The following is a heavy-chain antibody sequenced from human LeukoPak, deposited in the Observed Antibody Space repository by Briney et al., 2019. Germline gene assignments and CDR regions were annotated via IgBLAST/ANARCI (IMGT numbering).Heavy chain of an antibody. J-gene: IGHJ6*03. CDR3: ARVFRAAMVSYYYYYMDV. CDR1: GGSFSGYY. D-gene: IGHD5-18*01. Sequence: SGTLSLTCAVYGGSFSGYYWSWIRQPPGKGLEWIGEINHSGSTNYNPSLKSRVTISVDTSKNQFSLKLSSVTAADTAVYYCARVFRAAMVSYYYYYMDVWGKGTTVTVSS. V-gene: IGHV4-34*01. CDR2: INHSGST.